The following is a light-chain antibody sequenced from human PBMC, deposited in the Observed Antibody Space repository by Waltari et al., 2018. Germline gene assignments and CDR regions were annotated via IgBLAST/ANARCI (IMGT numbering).Light chain of an antibody. V-gene: IGLV3-19*01. J-gene: IGLJ2*01. CDR1: SPRRYS. CDR2: GQN. CDR3: HSRDTSSTRF. Sequence: SSDLTQDPAVSVALGQTVRITCQGDSPRRYSASWYQQRPGQAPILALYGQNDRPSGIPDRFSGSTSGNTASLTITGAQAEDEADYYCHSRDTSSTRFFGGGTRLTV.